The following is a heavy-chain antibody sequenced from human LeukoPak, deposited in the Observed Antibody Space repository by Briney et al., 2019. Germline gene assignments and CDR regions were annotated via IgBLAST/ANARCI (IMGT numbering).Heavy chain of an antibody. Sequence: PGGSLRLSCAASGFTFSSYAMHWVRQAPGKGLEWVAVISYDGSYKDYADSVKGRFTVSRDNSKSTLYLQMNSLRAEDTAVYYCAKDIVVVTALLLAFDIWGQGTMVSVSS. D-gene: IGHD2-21*02. J-gene: IGHJ3*02. V-gene: IGHV3-30*04. CDR3: AKDIVVVTALLLAFDI. CDR1: GFTFSSYA. CDR2: ISYDGSYK.